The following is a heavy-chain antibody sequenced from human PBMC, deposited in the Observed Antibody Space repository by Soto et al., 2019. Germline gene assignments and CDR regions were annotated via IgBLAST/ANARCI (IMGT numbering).Heavy chain of an antibody. CDR1: GYTFTSYY. V-gene: IGHV1-24*01. J-gene: IGHJ4*02. Sequence: ASVKVSCKASGYTFTSYYMHWVRQAPGKGLEWMGGFDPEDGETIYAQKFQGRVTMTEDTSTDTAYMELSSLRSEDTAVYYCATTGPRQYQLLNTDFDYWGQGTLVTVSS. CDR2: FDPEDGET. CDR3: ATTGPRQYQLLNTDFDY. D-gene: IGHD2-2*01.